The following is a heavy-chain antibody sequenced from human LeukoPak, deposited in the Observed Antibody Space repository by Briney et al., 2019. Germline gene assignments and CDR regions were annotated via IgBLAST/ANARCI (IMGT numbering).Heavy chain of an antibody. CDR3: ATVGGSRWYGFSDY. V-gene: IGHV3-21*01. J-gene: IGHJ4*02. CDR1: GFTFSSYS. Sequence: PGGSLRLSCAASGFTFSSYSMNWVRQAPGKGLEWVPSMSSTGSYISYADSVKGRFTISRDNAKNSLYLQMSSLRAEDTAVYYCATVGGSRWYGFSDYWGQGTLVTVSS. CDR2: MSSTGSYI. D-gene: IGHD6-13*01.